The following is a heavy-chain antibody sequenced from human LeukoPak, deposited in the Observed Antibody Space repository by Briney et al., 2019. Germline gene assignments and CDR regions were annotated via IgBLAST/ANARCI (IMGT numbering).Heavy chain of an antibody. CDR1: GYTFSSYA. CDR3: ARDPPVRDFWSGYDY. Sequence: ASVKVSCKASGYTFSSYAMNWVRQAPGQGLEWMGWISAYNGNTNYAQKLQGRVTMTTDTSTSTAYMELRSLRSDDTAVYYCARDPPVRDFWSGYDYWGQGTLVTVSS. CDR2: ISAYNGNT. D-gene: IGHD3-3*01. V-gene: IGHV1-18*01. J-gene: IGHJ4*02.